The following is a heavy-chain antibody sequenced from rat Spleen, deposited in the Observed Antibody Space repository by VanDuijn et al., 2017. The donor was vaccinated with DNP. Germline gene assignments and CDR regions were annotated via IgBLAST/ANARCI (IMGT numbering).Heavy chain of an antibody. CDR2: ISPDGNST. J-gene: IGHJ2*01. V-gene: IGHV5-22*01. CDR1: GFIFSDYY. CDR3: ARHVLPLRVWDY. D-gene: IGHD1-4*01. Sequence: EVRLVESGGGLVQPGMSLKLSCTASGFIFSDYYMAWVRPAPTEGLEWVAYISPDGNSTHYGDSVKGRFTISRDNVKSTLYLQMNSLRSEDMATYYCARHVLPLRVWDYWGQGVMVTVSS.